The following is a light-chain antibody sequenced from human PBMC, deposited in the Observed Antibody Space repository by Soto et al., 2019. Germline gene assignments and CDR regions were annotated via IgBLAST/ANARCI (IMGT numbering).Light chain of an antibody. CDR2: DAS. J-gene: IGKJ3*01. CDR1: QSVSSY. V-gene: IGKV3-11*01. CDR3: QQRSNWLFT. Sequence: EIVLTQSPATLSLSPGERATLSCRASQSVSSYFAWYQHKPGQAPRLLIYDASNRATGIPARFSGSGSGTDFTLTISSLEPEDFAVYYCQQRSNWLFTFGPGTKVDIK.